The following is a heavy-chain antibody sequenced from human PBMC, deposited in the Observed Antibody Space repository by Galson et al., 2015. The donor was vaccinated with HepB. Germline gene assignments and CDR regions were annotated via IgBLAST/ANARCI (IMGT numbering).Heavy chain of an antibody. J-gene: IGHJ3*02. CDR3: AKDFAYGGNSLDAFDI. Sequence: SLRLSCAASGFTFSSYGMHWVRQAPGKGLEWVAVISYDGSNKYYADSVKGRFTISRDNSKNTLYLQMNSLRAEDTAVYYCAKDFAYGGNSLDAFDIWGQGTMVTVSS. V-gene: IGHV3-30*18. CDR1: GFTFSSYG. D-gene: IGHD4-23*01. CDR2: ISYDGSNK.